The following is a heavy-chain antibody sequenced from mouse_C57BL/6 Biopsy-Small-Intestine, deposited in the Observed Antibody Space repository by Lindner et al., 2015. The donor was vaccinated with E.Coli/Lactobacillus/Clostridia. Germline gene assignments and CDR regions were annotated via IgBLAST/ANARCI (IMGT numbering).Heavy chain of an antibody. Sequence: VQLQESGAELARPGASVKLSCKASGYTLTSHDITWVKQRPGQGLEWIGEIYPRSDSTYYSEKFKDKATLTADTISSTAFMELRSLTSEDSAVYFCARKDDSSGSFAYWGQGTLVTVSA. J-gene: IGHJ3*01. V-gene: IGHV1-81*01. CDR3: ARKDDSSGSFAY. CDR1: GYTLTSHD. D-gene: IGHD3-2*02. CDR2: IYPRSDST.